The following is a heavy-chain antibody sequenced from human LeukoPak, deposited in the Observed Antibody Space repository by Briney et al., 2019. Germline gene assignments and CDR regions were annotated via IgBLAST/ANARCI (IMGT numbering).Heavy chain of an antibody. V-gene: IGHV3-23*01. CDR1: GFTFSSYA. CDR3: AKDSELAPRGLSNP. Sequence: TGGSLRLSCAASGFTFSSYAMTWVRQAPGKGLEWVSAISGSGGSTYYADSVKGRFTISRDNSKNTLYLQMNSLRAEDTAVYYCAKDSELAPRGLSNPWGQGTLVTVSS. D-gene: IGHD1-14*01. J-gene: IGHJ4*02. CDR2: ISGSGGST.